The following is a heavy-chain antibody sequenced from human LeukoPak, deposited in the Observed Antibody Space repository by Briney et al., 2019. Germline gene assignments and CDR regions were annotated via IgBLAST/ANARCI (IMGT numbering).Heavy chain of an antibody. CDR3: ARENGAEDAFDI. CDR1: GGSISSYY. Sequence: SETLSLTCTVSGGSISSYYWSWIRQPPGKGLEWIGYIYYSGSTNYNPSLKSRVTISVDTSKNQFSLKLSSVTAADTAVYYYARENGAEDAFDIWGQGTMVTVSS. CDR2: IYYSGST. D-gene: IGHD2-8*01. V-gene: IGHV4-59*01. J-gene: IGHJ3*02.